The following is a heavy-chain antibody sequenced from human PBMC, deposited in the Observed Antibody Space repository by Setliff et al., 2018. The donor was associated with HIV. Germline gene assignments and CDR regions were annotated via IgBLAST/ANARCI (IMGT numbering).Heavy chain of an antibody. CDR3: ATPDYNFLRGVNVWYFDY. CDR2: IIPIFGTA. D-gene: IGHD3-3*01. V-gene: IGHV1-69*13. CDR1: GGTFSSYA. J-gene: IGHJ4*02. Sequence: SVKVSCKASGGTFSSYAISWVRQAPGQGLEWMGGIIPIFGTANYAQNFQGRVTITADESTSTAYMELSSLRSEDTAVYYCATPDYNFLRGVNVWYFDYWGQGTLVTVSS.